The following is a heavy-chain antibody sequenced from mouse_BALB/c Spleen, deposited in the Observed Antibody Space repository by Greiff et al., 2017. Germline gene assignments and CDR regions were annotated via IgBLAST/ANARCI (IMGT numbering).Heavy chain of an antibody. CDR2: IDPANGNT. CDR1: GFNIKDTY. CDR3: AIPNWDPDAMDY. Sequence: EVQLQQSGAELVKPGASVKLSCTASGFNIKDTYMHWVKQRPEQGLEWIGRIDPANGNTKYDPKFQGKATITADTSSNTAYLQLSSLTSEDTAVYYCAIPNWDPDAMDYWGQGTSVTVSS. V-gene: IGHV14-3*02. J-gene: IGHJ4*01. D-gene: IGHD4-1*02.